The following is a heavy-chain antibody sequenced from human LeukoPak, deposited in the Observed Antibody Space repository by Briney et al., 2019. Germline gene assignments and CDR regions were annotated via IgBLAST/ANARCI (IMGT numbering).Heavy chain of an antibody. CDR3: ARRGGFDY. Sequence: PGRSLRLSCAASGFTFSSYAMHWVRQAPGKGLEWVAVISYDGSNKYYVDSVRGRFTISRDNSKNTLYLQMNSLRDEDTAVYYCARRGGFDYWGQGTLVTVSS. D-gene: IGHD3-10*01. V-gene: IGHV3-30-3*01. CDR1: GFTFSSYA. CDR2: ISYDGSNK. J-gene: IGHJ4*02.